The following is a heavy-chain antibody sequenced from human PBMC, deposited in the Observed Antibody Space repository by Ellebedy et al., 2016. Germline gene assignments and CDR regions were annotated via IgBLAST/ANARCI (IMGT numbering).Heavy chain of an antibody. Sequence: ASVKVSCKTSGYTFTSYYMHWVRQAPGQGLEWMGIINPSGGSTSYAQKFQGRVTMTRDTSTSTVYMELSSLRSEDTAVYYCARAQYYYDSSGYILYYWGQGTLVTVSS. CDR2: INPSGGST. J-gene: IGHJ4*02. CDR3: ARAQYYYDSSGYILYY. V-gene: IGHV1-46*01. D-gene: IGHD3-22*01. CDR1: GYTFTSYY.